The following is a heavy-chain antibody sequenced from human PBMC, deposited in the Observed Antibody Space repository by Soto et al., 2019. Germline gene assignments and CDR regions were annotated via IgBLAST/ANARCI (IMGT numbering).Heavy chain of an antibody. CDR1: GFTFSSYD. CDR2: IGTAGDT. Sequence: PGGSLRLSCAASGFTFSSYDMHWVRQATGKGLEWVSAIGTAGDTYYPGSVKGRFTISRENAKNSLYLQMNSLRAGDTAVYYCARGRSGSSNAHFDYWGQGTLVTVSS. CDR3: ARGRSGSSNAHFDY. D-gene: IGHD1-26*01. J-gene: IGHJ4*02. V-gene: IGHV3-13*01.